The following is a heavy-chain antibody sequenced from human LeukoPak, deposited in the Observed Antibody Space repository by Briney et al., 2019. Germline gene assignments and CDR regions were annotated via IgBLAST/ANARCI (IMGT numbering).Heavy chain of an antibody. V-gene: IGHV3-48*04. J-gene: IGHJ4*02. D-gene: IGHD2-21*02. CDR1: GFTFSSYS. CDR2: ISSSSSTI. CDR3: LSAVTAEGYNY. Sequence: GGSLRLSCAASGFTFSSYSMNWVRQAPGKGLEWVSYISSSSSTIYYADSVKGRFTISRDNPKNSLYLQMNSLRAEDTAVYYCLSAVTAEGYNYWGQGTLVTVSS.